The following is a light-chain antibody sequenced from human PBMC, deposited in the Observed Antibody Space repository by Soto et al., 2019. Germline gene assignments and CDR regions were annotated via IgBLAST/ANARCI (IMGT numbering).Light chain of an antibody. Sequence: QSVLTQPRSVSGSPGQSVTISCTGTSSDIGDYDYVSWYQHHAGKTPKLMIYDVTNRPSGVPDRFSGSKSGSTASLTISGLQADDEADYYCCSYADKYTYVFGTGTKVTVL. CDR2: DVT. CDR3: CSYADKYTYV. J-gene: IGLJ1*01. CDR1: SSDIGDYDY. V-gene: IGLV2-11*01.